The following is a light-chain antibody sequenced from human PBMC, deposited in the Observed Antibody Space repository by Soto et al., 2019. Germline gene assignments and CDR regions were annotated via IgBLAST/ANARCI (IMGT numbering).Light chain of an antibody. CDR2: DVT. J-gene: IGLJ2*01. CDR1: HSDIGGYNY. CDR3: ASYASSNTVL. V-gene: IGLV2-14*03. Sequence: QSVLTQPASVSGSPGQSITISCTGTHSDIGGYNYVSWYQQHPGKAPKLMIYDVTYRPSGVSNRFSASKSGNTASLTISGLQAEDEADYYCASYASSNTVLFGGGTKVTVL.